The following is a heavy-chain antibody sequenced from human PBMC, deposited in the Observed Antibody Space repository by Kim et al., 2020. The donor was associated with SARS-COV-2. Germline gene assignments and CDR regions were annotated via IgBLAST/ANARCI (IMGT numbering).Heavy chain of an antibody. J-gene: IGHJ6*02. CDR3: TPLIGATTVYYYYGMDV. D-gene: IGHD1-26*01. Sequence: VKGRFTISRDDSKNTLYLQMNSLKTEDTAVYYCTPLIGATTVYYYYGMDVWGQGTTVTVSS. V-gene: IGHV3-15*01.